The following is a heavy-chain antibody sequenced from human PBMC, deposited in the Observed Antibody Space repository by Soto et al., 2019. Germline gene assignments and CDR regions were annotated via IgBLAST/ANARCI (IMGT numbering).Heavy chain of an antibody. V-gene: IGHV1-69*08. D-gene: IGHD2-2*01. CDR3: ARDRDIVVVPAGTSFDY. Sequence: QVQLVQSGAEVKKPGSSVKVSCKASGGTFSSYTISWVRQAPGQQREWMGRIIPILGITNYAQKFQGRVTITADKCTSTAYMELGRLRSEDTAVYYCARDRDIVVVPAGTSFDYWGEGTLVTVSS. CDR2: IIPILGIT. CDR1: GGTFSSYT. J-gene: IGHJ4*02.